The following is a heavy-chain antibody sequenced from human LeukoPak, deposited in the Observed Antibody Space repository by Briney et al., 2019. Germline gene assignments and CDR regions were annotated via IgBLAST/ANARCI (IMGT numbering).Heavy chain of an antibody. J-gene: IGHJ4*02. D-gene: IGHD3-16*01. CDR1: GYTFTAYY. CDR3: ARGWGYLDY. Sequence: ASVKVSCKASGYTFTAYYIHWVRQAPGRGLEWVGWINPDSGGTNYAQKFQGRVTMTRDTSINTAYMELSRLTSDDTAIYYCARGWGYLDYWGQGTLVTVSS. CDR2: INPDSGGT. V-gene: IGHV1-2*02.